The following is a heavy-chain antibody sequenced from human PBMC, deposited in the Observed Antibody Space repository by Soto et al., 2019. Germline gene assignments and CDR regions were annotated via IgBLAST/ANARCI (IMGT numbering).Heavy chain of an antibody. V-gene: IGHV1-2*02. CDR2: INPNSGGT. Sequence: ASVKVSCKASGYTFTGYYMHWVRQAPGQGLEWMGWINPNSGGTNYAQKFQGRVTMTRDTSISTAYMELSRLRSDDTAVYYCARAVYSSSSNWFDSWGQGTLVTVSS. D-gene: IGHD6-6*01. CDR3: ARAVYSSSSNWFDS. CDR1: GYTFTGYY. J-gene: IGHJ5*01.